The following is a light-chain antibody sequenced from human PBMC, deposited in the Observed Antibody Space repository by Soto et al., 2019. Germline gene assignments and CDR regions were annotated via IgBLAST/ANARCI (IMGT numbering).Light chain of an antibody. Sequence: EIVLTQSPGTLSLSPGERATLSCRASQSVSNNYLAWYQQKPGQAPRLLIYGAANRATGIPDRFSGSGSGTDFTRTISRLETEDFAVYYCQQYGSSGTFGQGTKVELK. V-gene: IGKV3-20*01. CDR1: QSVSNNY. CDR2: GAA. CDR3: QQYGSSGT. J-gene: IGKJ1*01.